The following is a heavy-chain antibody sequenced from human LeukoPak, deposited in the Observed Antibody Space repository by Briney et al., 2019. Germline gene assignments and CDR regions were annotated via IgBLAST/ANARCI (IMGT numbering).Heavy chain of an antibody. CDR1: GYTFTSHY. V-gene: IGHV1-46*01. D-gene: IGHD4-17*01. Sequence: ASVKVSCEASGYTFTSHYIHWVRQAPGQGLEWMGIINPKNGDRLYARKFQGRVTMTRDTSTSTVYMDLSSLRSEDTALYFCARESMVTTKWFDPWGQGTLVTVSS. CDR3: ARESMVTTKWFDP. J-gene: IGHJ5*02. CDR2: INPKNGDR.